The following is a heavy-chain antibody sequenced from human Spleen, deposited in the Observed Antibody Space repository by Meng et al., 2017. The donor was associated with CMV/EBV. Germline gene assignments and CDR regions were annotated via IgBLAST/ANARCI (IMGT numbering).Heavy chain of an antibody. CDR3: ARLLTSGFPYYYGLDV. V-gene: IGHV4-59*02. J-gene: IGHJ6*02. Sequence: SETLSLTCSVSGASVSTYHWSWLRQPPGKGLEWVGYIYYSGTTDYNPSLKSRLTISADTSKNQFSLRLNSVTAADTAVYFCARLLTSGFPYYYGLDVWGQGTTVTVSS. CDR1: GASVSTYH. CDR2: IYYSGTT. D-gene: IGHD2-2*01.